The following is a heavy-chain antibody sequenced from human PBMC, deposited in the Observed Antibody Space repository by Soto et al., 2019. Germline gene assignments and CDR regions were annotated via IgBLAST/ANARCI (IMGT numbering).Heavy chain of an antibody. CDR3: ALRSGYSYAYSSPYFDY. CDR1: CGSISSGGYY. CDR2: IYYSGST. J-gene: IGHJ4*02. D-gene: IGHD5-18*01. Sequence: SETLSLTCTVSCGSISSGGYYLSWIRRHPGKGRDWIWYIYYSGSTYYNPSLKIRVTISVDTSKNHFSLKLSSGTAADTAVYYCALRSGYSYAYSSPYFDYWGQGTLVTVSS. V-gene: IGHV4-31*03.